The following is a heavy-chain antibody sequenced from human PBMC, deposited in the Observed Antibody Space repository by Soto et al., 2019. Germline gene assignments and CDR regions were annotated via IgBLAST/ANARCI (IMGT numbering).Heavy chain of an antibody. D-gene: IGHD1-20*01. V-gene: IGHV4-34*01. J-gene: IGHJ6*02. CDR3: ARGISITGTFLYYYYGMDV. CDR1: GGSFSGYY. CDR2: INHSGST. Sequence: ASETLSLTCAVYGGSFSGYYWSWFRQPPGKGLEWIGEINHSGSTSYDPSLKSRVTISVDTSKNQFSLKLSSVTAADTAVYYCARGISITGTFLYYYYGMDVWGQGTTVTVSS.